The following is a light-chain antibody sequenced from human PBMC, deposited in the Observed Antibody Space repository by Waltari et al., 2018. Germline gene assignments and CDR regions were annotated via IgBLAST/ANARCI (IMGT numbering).Light chain of an antibody. Sequence: QSALTQPASVSGSPGQSITISCNRSSSDLGGHSLVPWYQQHPGKAPKLMIYDVSHRPSGVSNRFSGSTSGNTASLTISGLPPEDEADYYCSSYPGIIPPFLFGTGTKVTVL. J-gene: IGLJ1*01. V-gene: IGLV2-14*01. CDR1: SSDLGGHSL. CDR3: SSYPGIIPPFL. CDR2: DVS.